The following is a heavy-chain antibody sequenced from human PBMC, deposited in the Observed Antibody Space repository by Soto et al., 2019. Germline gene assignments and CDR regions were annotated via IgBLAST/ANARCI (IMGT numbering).Heavy chain of an antibody. CDR1: GYTFTSYA. V-gene: IGHV1-3*01. Sequence: QVQLVQSGAEVKKPGASVKVSCKASGYTFTSYAMHWVRQAPGQRLEWMGWINAGNGNTKYSQKFQGRVTITRDTTASTGYMKLSTLRSEATAVSYCARSVGATGGWGQGTRVTVSS. CDR2: INAGNGNT. CDR3: ARSVGATGG. J-gene: IGHJ4*02. D-gene: IGHD1-26*01.